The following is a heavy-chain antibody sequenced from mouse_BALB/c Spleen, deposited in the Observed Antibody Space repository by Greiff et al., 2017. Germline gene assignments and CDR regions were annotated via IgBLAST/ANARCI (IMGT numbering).Heavy chain of an antibody. Sequence: VQRVESGAELAKPGASVKMSCKASGYTFTSYWMHWVKQRPGQGLEWIGYINPSTGYTEYNQKFKDKATLTADKSSSTAYMQLSSLTSEDSAVYYCARGSSGYPFAYWGQGTLVTVSA. CDR2: INPSTGYT. V-gene: IGHV1-7*01. D-gene: IGHD3-1*01. CDR3: ARGSSGYPFAY. CDR1: GYTFTSYW. J-gene: IGHJ3*01.